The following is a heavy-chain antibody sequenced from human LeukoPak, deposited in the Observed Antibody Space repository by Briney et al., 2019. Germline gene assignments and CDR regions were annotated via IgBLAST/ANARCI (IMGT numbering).Heavy chain of an antibody. V-gene: IGHV1-69*13. CDR2: IIPIFGTA. J-gene: IGHJ5*02. CDR1: GGTFSSYA. CDR3: AREGDLAVAGMIFLNWFDP. D-gene: IGHD6-19*01. Sequence: SVKVSCKASGGTFSSYAISWVRQAPRQGLEWMGGIIPIFGTANYAQKFQGRLTITADESTSTAYMELSSLRSEDTAVYYCAREGDLAVAGMIFLNWFDPWGQGTLVTVSS.